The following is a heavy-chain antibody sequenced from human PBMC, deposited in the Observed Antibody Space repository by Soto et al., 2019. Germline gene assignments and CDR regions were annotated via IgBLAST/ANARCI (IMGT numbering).Heavy chain of an antibody. V-gene: IGHV1-2*02. J-gene: IGHJ5*02. Sequence: QVQLVQSGAEVKKPGASVKVSCKASGFTFTGYYIHWVRQAPGQGLEWMGGVNGYNGDTTYAQKFQGRVTMTRDTSVNTAYLELSRLTLDDTAVYYCAKEAATRRPSRAATGRFDAWGQGTLVTASS. CDR3: AKEAATRRPSRAATGRFDA. CDR2: VNGYNGDT. D-gene: IGHD2-2*01. CDR1: GFTFTGYY.